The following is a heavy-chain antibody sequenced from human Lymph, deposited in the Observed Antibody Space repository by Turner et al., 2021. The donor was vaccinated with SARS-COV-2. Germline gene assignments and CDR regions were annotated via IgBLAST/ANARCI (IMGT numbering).Heavy chain of an antibody. D-gene: IGHD2-21*01. CDR1: GFTFSSYS. Sequence: EVRLVDSGGGLVHPGGSRSLPCPASGFTFSSYSMNWVRQAPGKGLEWVSYISISSSTIYKADSVKGRYTISRDNAKNSLYLQMNSLRDEDTAVYYCARDRGEDGAYYYGMEVWGQGTTVTVSS. J-gene: IGHJ6*02. CDR2: ISISSSTI. V-gene: IGHV3-48*02. CDR3: ARDRGEDGAYYYGMEV.